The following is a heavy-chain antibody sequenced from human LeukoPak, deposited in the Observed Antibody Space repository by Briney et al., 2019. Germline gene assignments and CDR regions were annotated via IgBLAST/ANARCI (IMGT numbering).Heavy chain of an antibody. V-gene: IGHV4-39*07. J-gene: IGHJ4*02. Sequence: SETLSLTCTVSGGSISSSGYYWGWIRQPPGKGLELIGSIYYSGSTNYNPSLKSRVTISVDTSKNQFSLKLSSVTAADTAVYYCARGGRGSLTPRLDYWGQGTLVTVSS. D-gene: IGHD3-16*01. CDR1: GGSISSSGYY. CDR2: IYYSGST. CDR3: ARGGRGSLTPRLDY.